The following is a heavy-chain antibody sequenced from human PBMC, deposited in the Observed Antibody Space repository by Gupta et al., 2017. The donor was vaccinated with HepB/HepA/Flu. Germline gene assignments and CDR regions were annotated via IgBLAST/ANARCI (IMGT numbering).Heavy chain of an antibody. V-gene: IGHV3-23*01. CDR2: ISGSGGST. CDR1: GFTFSSYA. D-gene: IGHD3-10*01. J-gene: IGHJ4*02. CDR3: AKAPLWFGELLYPLGY. Sequence: EVQLLESGGGLVQPGGSLRLSCAASGFTFSSYAMSWVRQAPGKGLEWVSAISGSGGSTYYADSVKGRFTISRDNSKNTLYLQMNSLRAEDTAVYYCAKAPLWFGELLYPLGYWGQGTLVTVSS.